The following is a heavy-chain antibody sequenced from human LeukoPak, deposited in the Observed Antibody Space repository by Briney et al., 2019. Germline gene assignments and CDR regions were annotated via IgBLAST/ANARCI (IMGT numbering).Heavy chain of an antibody. D-gene: IGHD3-3*01. CDR1: GFNFSSYG. CDR3: AKVDDFWSGYYEKELDY. CDR2: IRYDGSNK. V-gene: IGHV3-30*02. Sequence: GGSLRLSCAASGFNFSSYGMHWVRQAPGKGLEWVAFIRYDGSNKYYAESVKGRFTISRDNSKNTLYLQMNSLRAEDTAVYYCAKVDDFWSGYYEKELDYWGQGTLVTVSS. J-gene: IGHJ4*02.